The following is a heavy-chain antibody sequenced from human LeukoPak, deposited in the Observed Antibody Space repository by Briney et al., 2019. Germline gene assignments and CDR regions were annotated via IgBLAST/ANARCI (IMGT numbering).Heavy chain of an antibody. Sequence: ASVKVSCKASGGTFSSYAISWVRQAPGQGLEWMGRIIPILGIANYAQKFQGRVTITADKSTSTAYMELSSLRSEDTAVYYCARGQDSSGPLDYWGQGTLVTVSS. V-gene: IGHV1-69*04. CDR2: IIPILGIA. D-gene: IGHD3-22*01. J-gene: IGHJ4*02. CDR1: GGTFSSYA. CDR3: ARGQDSSGPLDY.